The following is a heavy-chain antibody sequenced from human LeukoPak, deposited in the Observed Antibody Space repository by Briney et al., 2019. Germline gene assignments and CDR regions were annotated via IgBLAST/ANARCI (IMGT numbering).Heavy chain of an antibody. Sequence: PSETLSLTCAVYGGSFSGYYWSWIRQPPGKGLEWIGEINHSGSTNYNPSLKSRVTISVDTSKNQFSLKLSSVTAADTAVYYCGGSGADRSDAFDIWGQGTMVTVSS. J-gene: IGHJ3*02. D-gene: IGHD5-12*01. CDR2: INHSGST. V-gene: IGHV4-34*01. CDR3: GGSGADRSDAFDI. CDR1: GGSFSGYY.